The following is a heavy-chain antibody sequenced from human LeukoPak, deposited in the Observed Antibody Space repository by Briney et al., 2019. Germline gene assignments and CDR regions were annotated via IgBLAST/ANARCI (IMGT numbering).Heavy chain of an antibody. CDR1: GYTFTSYG. CDR2: ISAYNGNT. V-gene: IGHV1-18*01. J-gene: IGHJ2*01. D-gene: IGHD3-10*01. CDR3: ARVEVRGVPSNFLGASVGWYFDL. Sequence: ASVKVSCKASGYTFTSYGISWVRQAPGQGLEWMGWISAYNGNTNYAQKLQGRVTMTTDTSTSTAYMELRSLRSDDTAVYYCARVEVRGVPSNFLGASVGWYFDLWGRGTLVTVSS.